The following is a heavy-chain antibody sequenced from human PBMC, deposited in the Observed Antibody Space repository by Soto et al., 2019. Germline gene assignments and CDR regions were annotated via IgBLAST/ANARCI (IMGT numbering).Heavy chain of an antibody. CDR3: ARTYITAHFDY. CDR2: IKQDGSEK. V-gene: IGHV3-7*03. D-gene: IGHD3-3*01. Sequence: EVQLVESGGGLVQPGGSLRLSCAASGFTFSSYWMSWVRQAPGKGLEWVANIKQDGSEKYYVDSVKGRFTISRDNAKNSLYLQMNSLRAEATAVYYCARTYITAHFDYWGQGTLVTVSS. CDR1: GFTFSSYW. J-gene: IGHJ4*02.